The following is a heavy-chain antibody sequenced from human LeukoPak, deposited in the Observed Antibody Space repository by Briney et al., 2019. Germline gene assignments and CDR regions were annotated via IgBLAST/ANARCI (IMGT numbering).Heavy chain of an antibody. V-gene: IGHV1-2*02. J-gene: IGHJ4*02. Sequence: ASVTVSCKASGYTFTGYYMHWVRQAPGQGLEWMGWINPNSGGTNYAQKFQGRVTMTRDTSISTAYMELSRLRSDDTAVYYCASEVCSSTSCFADYWGQGTLVTVSS. D-gene: IGHD2-2*01. CDR1: GYTFTGYY. CDR2: INPNSGGT. CDR3: ASEVCSSTSCFADY.